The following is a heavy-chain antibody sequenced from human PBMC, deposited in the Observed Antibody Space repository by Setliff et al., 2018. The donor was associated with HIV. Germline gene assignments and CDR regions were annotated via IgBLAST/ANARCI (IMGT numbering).Heavy chain of an antibody. J-gene: IGHJ4*02. Sequence: ETLSLTCTVSGASIGSSSYYWAWIRQPPGKGLEWIGNIYYSGSTYYNPSLKTRVTISVDGSKNQFSLKLKSVTAADTAVYYCARWHPPYGFWEEDYWGQGTLVTVSS. V-gene: IGHV4-39*01. CDR1: GASIGSSSYY. CDR2: IYYSGST. D-gene: IGHD3-10*01. CDR3: ARWHPPYGFWEEDY.